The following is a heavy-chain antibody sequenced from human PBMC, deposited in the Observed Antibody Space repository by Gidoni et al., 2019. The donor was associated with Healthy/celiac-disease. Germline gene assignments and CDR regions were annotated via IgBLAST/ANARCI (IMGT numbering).Heavy chain of an antibody. D-gene: IGHD6-13*01. CDR2: IYSGGST. CDR3: ARDGREQQLVDYYYGMDV. CDR1: GFTVSSNY. J-gene: IGHJ6*02. V-gene: IGHV3-66*01. Sequence: EVQLVESGGGLVQPGGSLRLSCAASGFTVSSNYMGWVRQAPGKGLEWVSVIYSGGSTYYADSVKGRFTISRDNSKNTLYLQMNSLRAEDTAVYYCARDGREQQLVDYYYGMDVWGQGTTVTVSS.